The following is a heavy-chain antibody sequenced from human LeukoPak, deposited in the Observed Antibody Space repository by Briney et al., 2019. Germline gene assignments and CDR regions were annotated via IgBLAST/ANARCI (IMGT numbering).Heavy chain of an antibody. V-gene: IGHV7-4-1*02. D-gene: IGHD3-22*01. CDR2: ISTNTGNP. CDR1: GYTFTGYY. CDR3: ARYYYDSSGYYYGPLFY. J-gene: IGHJ4*02. Sequence: ASVKVSCKASGYTFTGYYMHWVRQAPGQGLEWMGWISTNTGNPTYAQGFTGRFVFSLDTSVSTAYLQISSLKAEDTAVYYCARYYYDSSGYYYGPLFYWGQGTLVTVSS.